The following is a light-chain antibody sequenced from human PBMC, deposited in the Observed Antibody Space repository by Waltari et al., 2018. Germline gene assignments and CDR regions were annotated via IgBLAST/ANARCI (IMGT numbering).Light chain of an antibody. CDR3: AAWDDGLNGYV. J-gene: IGLJ1*01. CDR2: RNS. CDR1: SSNIGSNV. Sequence: QSVLTQPPSASGTPGQRVTISCSGSSSNIGSNVVTWYQQLPGTAPKLLIYRNSQRPSGVPDRFSGSKSGTSASLAISGLQSADEADYYCAAWDDGLNGYVFGIGTTVTVL. V-gene: IGLV1-44*01.